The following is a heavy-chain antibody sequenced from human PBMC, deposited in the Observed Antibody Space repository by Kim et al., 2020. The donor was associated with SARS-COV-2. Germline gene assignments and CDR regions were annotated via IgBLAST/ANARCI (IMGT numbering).Heavy chain of an antibody. CDR2: INTNTGNP. CDR1: GYTFTSYA. CDR3: AREDSSSWYMEPFQH. V-gene: IGHV7-4-1*02. J-gene: IGHJ1*01. D-gene: IGHD6-13*01. Sequence: ASVKVSCKASGYTFTSYAMNWVRQAPGQGLEWMGWINTNTGNPTYAQGFTGRFVFSLDTSVSTAYLQISSLKAEDTAVYYCAREDSSSWYMEPFQHWGQGTLVTVSS.